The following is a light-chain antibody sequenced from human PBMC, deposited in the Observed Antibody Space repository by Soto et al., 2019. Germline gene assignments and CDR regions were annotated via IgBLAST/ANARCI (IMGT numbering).Light chain of an antibody. CDR1: SSNIGAGYD. CDR3: QSYDSSLKVV. J-gene: IGLJ2*01. V-gene: IGLV1-40*01. Sequence: QSVLTQPPSVSGAPGQRVTISCTGSSSNIGAGYDVHWYQQLPGTAPKLLIYDNSNRPSGVPDRFSGSKSGTSASLAITGLQAEDEADYYCQSYDSSLKVVFGGGTKLTVL. CDR2: DNS.